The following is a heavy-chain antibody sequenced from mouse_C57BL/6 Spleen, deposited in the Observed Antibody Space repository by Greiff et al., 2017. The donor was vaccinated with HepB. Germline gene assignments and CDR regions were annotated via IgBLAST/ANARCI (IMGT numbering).Heavy chain of an antibody. Sequence: QVHVKQPGAELVKPGASVKMSCKASGYTFTSYWITWVKQRPGQGLEWIGDIYPGSGSTNYNEKFKSKATLTVDTSSSTAYMQLSSLTSEDSAVYYCAREGLTTVVGGDFDYWGQGTTLTVSS. V-gene: IGHV1-55*01. D-gene: IGHD1-1*01. J-gene: IGHJ2*01. CDR2: IYPGSGST. CDR3: AREGLTTVVGGDFDY. CDR1: GYTFTSYW.